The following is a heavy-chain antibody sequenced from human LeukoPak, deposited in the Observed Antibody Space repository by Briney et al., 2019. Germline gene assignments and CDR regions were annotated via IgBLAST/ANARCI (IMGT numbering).Heavy chain of an antibody. V-gene: IGHV3-7*01. D-gene: IGHD3-3*01. CDR1: GFTFSSYW. J-gene: IGHJ6*02. Sequence: PGGSLRLSCAASGFTFSSYWMSWVRQAPGKGLEWVANIKQDGSEKYYVDSVKGRFTISRDNAKNSLYLQMNSLRAEDTAVYYCARVMRTFGVVYRGAMDVWGQGTTVTVSS. CDR3: ARVMRTFGVVYRGAMDV. CDR2: IKQDGSEK.